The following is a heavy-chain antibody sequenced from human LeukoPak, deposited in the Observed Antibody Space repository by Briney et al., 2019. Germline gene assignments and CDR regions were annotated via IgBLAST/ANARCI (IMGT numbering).Heavy chain of an antibody. J-gene: IGHJ4*02. CDR1: GGSFSGYY. D-gene: IGHD3-10*01. CDR3: ARFSYYYGSGSFDY. V-gene: IGHV4-34*01. Sequence: NPSETLSLTCAVYGGSFSGYYWSWIRQPPGKGLEWIGEINHSGSTNYNPSLKSRVTISVDTSKNQFSLKLSSVTAADTAVYYCARFSYYYGSGSFDYWGQGTLVTVSS. CDR2: INHSGST.